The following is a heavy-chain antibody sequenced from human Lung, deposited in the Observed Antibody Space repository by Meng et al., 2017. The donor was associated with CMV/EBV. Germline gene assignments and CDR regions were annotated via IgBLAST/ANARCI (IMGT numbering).Heavy chain of an antibody. CDR1: GGHISSNIR. CDR2: IDDSGST. Sequence: QLSEPGPGWVKPTGPLSLNCGVSGGHISSNIRWTWVRQPPGKGLEWIGDIDDSGSTNYNPSLNSRISISLDKSKNHFSLKVNSVTAADTAVYYCARGKQDAWELLAYWGQGALVTVSS. D-gene: IGHD1-26*01. CDR3: ARGKQDAWELLAY. J-gene: IGHJ4*02. V-gene: IGHV4-4*02.